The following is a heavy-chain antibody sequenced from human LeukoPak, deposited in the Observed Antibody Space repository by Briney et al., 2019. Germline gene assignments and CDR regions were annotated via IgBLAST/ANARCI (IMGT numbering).Heavy chain of an antibody. CDR3: ARDGGIAADDDY. J-gene: IGHJ4*02. CDR2: INHSGST. CDR1: GGSFSGYY. V-gene: IGHV4-34*01. Sequence: SETLSLTCAVYGGSFSGYYWSWIRQPPGKGLEWIGEINHSGSTNYNPSLKSRVTISVDTSKNQFSLKLSSVTAADTAVYYCARDGGIAADDDYWGQGTLVTVSS. D-gene: IGHD6-13*01.